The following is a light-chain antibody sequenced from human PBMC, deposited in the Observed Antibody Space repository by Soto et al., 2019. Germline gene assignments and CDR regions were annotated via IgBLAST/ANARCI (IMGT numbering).Light chain of an antibody. Sequence: QSVLTQPASVSGSPGQSITISCTGTSSDVGGYNYVSWYQHHPGKAPKLMIYEVSNRPSGVSNRFSGSKSGNTASLTISGLQAQDEADYYCSSYTSGSNVVLGGGTQLTVL. CDR3: SSYTSGSNVV. CDR1: SSDVGGYNY. V-gene: IGLV2-14*01. CDR2: EVS. J-gene: IGLJ2*01.